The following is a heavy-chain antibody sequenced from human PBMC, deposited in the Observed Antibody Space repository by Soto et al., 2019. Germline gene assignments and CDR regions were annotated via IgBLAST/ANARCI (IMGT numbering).Heavy chain of an antibody. CDR1: GFSLTTSGVG. D-gene: IGHD3-10*01. V-gene: IGHV2-5*02. Sequence: QITLKESGPTLVKPTQPLTLTCTFSGFSLTTSGVGVGWIRQPPGKALEWLALIYWDDDKRYSPSLKSRLTITKDTSKTQVVLTMTNMDPVDTATYYCAHRGTAFDYWGQGTLVTVSS. CDR3: AHRGTAFDY. CDR2: IYWDDDK. J-gene: IGHJ4*02.